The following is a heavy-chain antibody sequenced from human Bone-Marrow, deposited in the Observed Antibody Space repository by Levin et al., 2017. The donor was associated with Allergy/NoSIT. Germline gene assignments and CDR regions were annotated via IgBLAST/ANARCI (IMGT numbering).Heavy chain of an antibody. V-gene: IGHV4-30-4*01. Sequence: SETLSLTCTVSGGSISSGDYYWSWIRQPPGKGLEWIGYIYYSGSTYYNPSLKSRVTISVDTSKNQFSLKLSSVTAADTAVYYCARATVAAAGTRYFDHWGQGTLVTVSS. J-gene: IGHJ4*02. CDR1: GGSISSGDYY. CDR3: ARATVAAAGTRYFDH. CDR2: IYYSGST. D-gene: IGHD6-13*01.